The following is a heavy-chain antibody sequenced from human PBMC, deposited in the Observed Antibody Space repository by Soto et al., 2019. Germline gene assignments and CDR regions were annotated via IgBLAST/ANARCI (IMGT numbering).Heavy chain of an antibody. J-gene: IGHJ4*02. CDR3: TRPPSGSYGDASAY. D-gene: IGHD1-26*01. V-gene: IGHV3-73*02. CDR2: IRDKANHYAT. Sequence: EVQLVESGGGWVQPGGSLKLSCSGSGFSFSDSAIHWVRQASGQGLEWVGRIRDKANHYATAYDVSGRGRFAISRDDSANTAYLPMNSLKTEDTAVYYCTRPPSGSYGDASAYWGQGTLVTVSS. CDR1: GFSFSDSA.